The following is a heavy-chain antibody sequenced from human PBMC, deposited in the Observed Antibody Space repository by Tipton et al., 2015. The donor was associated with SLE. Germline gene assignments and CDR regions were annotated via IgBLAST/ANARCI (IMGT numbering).Heavy chain of an antibody. V-gene: IGHV4-34*01. CDR2: INHSGST. Sequence: TLSLTCAVYGGSFSGYYWSWIRQPPGKGLEWIGEINHSGSTNYNPSLKSRVTISVDTSKNQFSLKLSSVTAADTAVYYCARGNNWKGPLSFDYWGQGTLVTVSS. CDR1: GGSFSGYY. D-gene: IGHD1-20*01. CDR3: ARGNNWKGPLSFDY. J-gene: IGHJ4*02.